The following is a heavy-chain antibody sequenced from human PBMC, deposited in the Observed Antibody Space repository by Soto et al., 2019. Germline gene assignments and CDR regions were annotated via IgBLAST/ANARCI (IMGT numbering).Heavy chain of an antibody. CDR3: ARKPPAAIQGWAYGMDV. D-gene: IGHD2-2*01. CDR2: LHGSGST. V-gene: IGHV3-23*01. Sequence: HPWGSLRLSFASSGFTFSSYAMSWVRQVPGKGLEWVSVLHGSGSTSYADSVKGRFTISRDNARNTFYLQMNSLRVEDTAVYYCARKPPAAIQGWAYGMDVWGQGTTVTVSS. J-gene: IGHJ6*02. CDR1: GFTFSSYA.